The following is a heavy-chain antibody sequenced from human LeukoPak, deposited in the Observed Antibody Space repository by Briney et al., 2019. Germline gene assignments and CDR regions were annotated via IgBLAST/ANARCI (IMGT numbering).Heavy chain of an antibody. Sequence: GGSLRLSCAASGFTFDDYARHWVRQAPGKGLEWVSGISWNSGSIGYADSVKGRFTISRDNAKNSLYLQMNSLRAEDTALYYCAKEKRYCSGGSCYRPLDYWGQGTLITVSS. D-gene: IGHD2-15*01. CDR3: AKEKRYCSGGSCYRPLDY. J-gene: IGHJ4*02. CDR1: GFTFDDYA. V-gene: IGHV3-9*01. CDR2: ISWNSGSI.